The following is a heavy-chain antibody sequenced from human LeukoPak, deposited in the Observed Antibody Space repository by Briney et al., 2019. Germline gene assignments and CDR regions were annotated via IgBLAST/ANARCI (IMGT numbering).Heavy chain of an antibody. V-gene: IGHV4-30-4*08. D-gene: IGHD3-9*01. CDR3: ARGSGDLRYFDLLPPAPTCWFDP. CDR2: IYYSGST. CDR1: GGSISSGDYY. Sequence: SETLSLTXTVSGGSISSGDYYWSWIRQPPGKGLEWIGYIYYSGSTYYNPSLKSRVTISVDTSKTQFSLKLSSVTAADTAVYYCARGSGDLRYFDLLPPAPTCWFDPWGQGTLVTVSS. J-gene: IGHJ5*02.